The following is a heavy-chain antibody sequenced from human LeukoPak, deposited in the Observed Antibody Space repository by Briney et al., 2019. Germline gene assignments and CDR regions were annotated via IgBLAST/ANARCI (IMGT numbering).Heavy chain of an antibody. V-gene: IGHV3-30-3*01. CDR2: TSYDESNK. J-gene: IGHJ4*02. CDR3: ARDLPPLDY. CDR1: GFTFSSYA. Sequence: GGSLRLSCAASGFTFSSYAMHWVRQAPGKGLEWVALTSYDESNKRYADSVKGRYTISRDNSKNTLYLQMNSLRVEDTAVYYCARDLPPLDYWGQGILVTVSS.